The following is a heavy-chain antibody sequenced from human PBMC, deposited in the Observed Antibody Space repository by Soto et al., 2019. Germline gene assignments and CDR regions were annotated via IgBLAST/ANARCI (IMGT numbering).Heavy chain of an antibody. CDR2: ISGSGGST. D-gene: IGHD3-22*01. J-gene: IGHJ6*02. CDR1: GFTFSSYA. Sequence: GGSLRLSCAASGFTFSSYAMSWVRQAPGKGLEWVSAISGSGGSTYYADSVKGRFTTSRDNSKNTLYLQMNSLRAEDTAVYYCAKEGYYDSSGYYRDYYYYGMDVWGQGTTVTVSS. V-gene: IGHV3-23*01. CDR3: AKEGYYDSSGYYRDYYYYGMDV.